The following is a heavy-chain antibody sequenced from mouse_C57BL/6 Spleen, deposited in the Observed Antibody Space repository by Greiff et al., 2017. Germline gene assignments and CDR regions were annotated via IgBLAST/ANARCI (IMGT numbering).Heavy chain of an antibody. CDR2: IYPGDGDT. J-gene: IGHJ3*01. V-gene: IGHV1-82*01. D-gene: IGHD3-1*01. CDR3: TRSGGDRGGFAY. Sequence: VQLQQPGPELVKPGASVKISCKASGYAFSSSWMNWVKQRPGKGLEWIGRIYPGDGDTNYNGKFKGKATLTADKSSSTAYMQRSSLTSEDSAVYFWTRSGGDRGGFAYWGQGTLVTVSA. CDR1: GYAFSSSW.